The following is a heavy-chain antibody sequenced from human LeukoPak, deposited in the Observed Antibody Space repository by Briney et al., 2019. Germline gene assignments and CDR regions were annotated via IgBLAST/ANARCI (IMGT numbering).Heavy chain of an antibody. CDR3: ARGQTHGFTVRGVISPPLFDP. CDR2: IYHSGST. J-gene: IGHJ5*02. CDR1: GVSISSGGYS. Sequence: PSETLSLTCTVSGVSISSGGYSWSWIRQPPGKGLEWIGYIYHSGSTYYNPSLKSRVTISVDRSKNQFSLKLSSVTAADTAVYYCARGQTHGFTVRGVISPPLFDPWGQGTLVTVSS. V-gene: IGHV4-30-2*01. D-gene: IGHD3-10*01.